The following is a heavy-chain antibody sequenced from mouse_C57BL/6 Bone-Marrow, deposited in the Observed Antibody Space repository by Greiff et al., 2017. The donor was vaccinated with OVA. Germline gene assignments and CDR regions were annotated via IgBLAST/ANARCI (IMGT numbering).Heavy chain of an antibody. CDR2: IYPRSGNT. D-gene: IGHD2-2*01. V-gene: IGHV1-81*01. CDR3: ARGLLWLRRGFAY. CDR1: GYTFTSYG. Sequence: QVQLQQSGAELARPGASVKLSCTASGYTFTSYGISWVKQRTGQGLEWIGEIYPRSGNTYYNEKFKGKATLTADKSSSTAYMELRSLTSEDSAVYVCARGLLWLRRGFAYWGQGTLVTVSA. J-gene: IGHJ3*01.